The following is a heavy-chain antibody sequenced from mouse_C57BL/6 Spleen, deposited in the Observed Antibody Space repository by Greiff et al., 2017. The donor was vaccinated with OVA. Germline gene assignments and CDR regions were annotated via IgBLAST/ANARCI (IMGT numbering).Heavy chain of an antibody. Sequence: VQLVESGAELVRPGASVTLSCKASGYTFTDYEMHWVKQTPVHGLEWIGAIDPETGGTAYNQKFKGKAILTADKSSSTAYMELRSLTSEDSAVYYCTIIYYGNYGYFDVWGTGTTVTVSS. J-gene: IGHJ1*03. CDR2: IDPETGGT. V-gene: IGHV1-15*01. CDR3: TIIYYGNYGYFDV. D-gene: IGHD2-1*01. CDR1: GYTFTDYE.